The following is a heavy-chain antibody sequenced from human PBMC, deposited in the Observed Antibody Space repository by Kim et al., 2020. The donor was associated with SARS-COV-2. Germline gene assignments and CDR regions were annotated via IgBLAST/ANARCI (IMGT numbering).Heavy chain of an antibody. CDR1: GFTFSSYS. CDR3: ARLCHRSRWCYYYGMDV. CDR2: ISSSSSTI. J-gene: IGHJ6*02. D-gene: IGHD2-21*01. Sequence: GGSLRLSCAASGFTFSSYSMNWVRQAPGKGLEWVSYISSSSSTIYYADSVKGRFTISRDNAKNSLYLQMNSLRAEDTAVYYCARLCHRSRWCYYYGMDVWGQGTTVTVSS. V-gene: IGHV3-48*04.